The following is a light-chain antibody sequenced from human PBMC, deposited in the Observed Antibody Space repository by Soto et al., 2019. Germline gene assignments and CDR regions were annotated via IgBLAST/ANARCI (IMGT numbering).Light chain of an antibody. CDR3: QQYYSTLMYT. Sequence: DIVMTQSPDSLAVSLGERATINCKCSQSVLYSSNNKNYLAWYQQKSGQPPKLLIYWASTRQSGVPDRFSGSGSGTDLTLTISSLQAEDVAVYYCQQYYSTLMYTFGQGTKLDIK. V-gene: IGKV4-1*01. CDR1: QSVLYSSNNKNY. J-gene: IGKJ2*01. CDR2: WAS.